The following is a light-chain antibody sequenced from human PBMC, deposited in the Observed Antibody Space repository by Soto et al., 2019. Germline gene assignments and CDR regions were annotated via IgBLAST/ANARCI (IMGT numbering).Light chain of an antibody. V-gene: IGKV3-11*01. J-gene: IGKJ1*01. CDR1: QSIGNY. Sequence: EIVLTQAPATLSLSPGERATLSCRASQSIGNYIAWYQQKPGQAPRLLVYDVFNRATGIPARFSGSGSGTEFTLTISRLEPEDFAVYYWLQRAAWPWTFGQGTKVEVK. CDR3: LQRAAWPWT. CDR2: DVF.